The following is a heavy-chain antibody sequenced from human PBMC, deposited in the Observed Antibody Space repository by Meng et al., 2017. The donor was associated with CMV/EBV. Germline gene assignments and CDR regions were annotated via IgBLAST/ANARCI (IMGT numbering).Heavy chain of an antibody. CDR3: ARRKEGPFDY. CDR1: GFTFSSYW. J-gene: IGHJ4*02. CDR2: ISSDRSST. V-gene: IGHV3-74*01. Sequence: LSCAASGFTFSSYWMHWVRQAPGKGLVWVSRISSDRSSTNYADSVKGRFTISRDNAKNTLYLQMNSLRAEDTAVYYCARRKEGPFDYWGQGTLVTVSS.